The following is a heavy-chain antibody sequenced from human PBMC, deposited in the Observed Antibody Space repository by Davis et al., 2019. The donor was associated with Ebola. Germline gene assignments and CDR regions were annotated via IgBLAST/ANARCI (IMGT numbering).Heavy chain of an antibody. CDR1: GLTFSSHA. D-gene: IGHD4-17*01. CDR2: TSGSGGST. J-gene: IGHJ6*02. Sequence: GESLKISCAASGLTFSSHAMSWVRQAPGKGLEWVSATSGSGGSTYYADSVKGRFTISRDTSKNTLYLQMNSLRAEDTAVYYCVREDYGDYSYYYYYGMDVWGQGTTVTVSS. V-gene: IGHV3-23*01. CDR3: VREDYGDYSYYYYYGMDV.